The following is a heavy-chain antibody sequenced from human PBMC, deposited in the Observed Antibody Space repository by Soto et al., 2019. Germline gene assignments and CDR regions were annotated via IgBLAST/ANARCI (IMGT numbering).Heavy chain of an antibody. J-gene: IGHJ4*02. CDR2: IYSRGNT. D-gene: IGHD3-10*01. CDR3: ARALSGSYFVLEL. Sequence: WTWIRQHPGKGLEWIDYIYSRGNTYYSPSLKSRVDMAFDTSNNQFSLRVSSVTAADTAVYYCARALSGSYFVLELWGQGAQVTVSP. V-gene: IGHV4-31*02.